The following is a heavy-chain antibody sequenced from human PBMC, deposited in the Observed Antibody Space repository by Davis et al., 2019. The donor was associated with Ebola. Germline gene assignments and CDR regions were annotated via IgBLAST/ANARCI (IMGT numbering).Heavy chain of an antibody. Sequence: GESLKISCAASGFNFNTYSMNWVRQAQGKGLEWVSSISSSDTYIHYADSVKGRFTISRDNAKSSLYLQLNSLTAEDTAVYYCARGQLMDYGDYLDYWGQGTLVTVSS. D-gene: IGHD4-17*01. CDR2: ISSSDTYI. CDR3: ARGQLMDYGDYLDY. J-gene: IGHJ4*02. V-gene: IGHV3-21*01. CDR1: GFNFNTYS.